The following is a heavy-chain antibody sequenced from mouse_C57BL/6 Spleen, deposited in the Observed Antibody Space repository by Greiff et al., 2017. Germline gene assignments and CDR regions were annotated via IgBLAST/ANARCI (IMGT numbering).Heavy chain of an antibody. CDR3: ARAQNYAMDY. CDR2: IDPSDSAT. CDR1: GYTFTSYW. D-gene: IGHD3-2*02. J-gene: IGHJ4*01. V-gene: IGHV1-52*01. Sequence: QVQLQQPGAELVRPGSSVTLSCKASGYTFTSYWMHWVKQRPIQGLEWIGNIDPSDSATHYNQKFKDKATLTVDKSSSTAYMPLSSLTSEDSAVYYCARAQNYAMDYWGQGTSVTVSS.